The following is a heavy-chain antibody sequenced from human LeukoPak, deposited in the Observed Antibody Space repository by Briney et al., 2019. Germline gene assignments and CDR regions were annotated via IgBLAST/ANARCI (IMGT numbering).Heavy chain of an antibody. CDR1: GFTFSSYA. CDR2: LSGSGGST. D-gene: IGHD5-18*01. J-gene: IGHJ4*02. V-gene: IGHV3-23*01. Sequence: PGGSLRLSCVFSGFTFSSYAMSWVRQAPGKGLEWVSSLSGSGGSTYYADSVKGRFTISRDNSKNTLYLQMNSLRVVDTAVYYCAKDPHTGYSFAYWGQGTLVTVSS. CDR3: AKDPHTGYSFAY.